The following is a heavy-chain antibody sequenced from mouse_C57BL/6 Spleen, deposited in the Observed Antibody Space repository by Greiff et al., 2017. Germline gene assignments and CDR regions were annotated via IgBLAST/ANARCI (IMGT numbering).Heavy chain of an antibody. J-gene: IGHJ4*01. V-gene: IGHV5-17*01. Sequence: EVKLQESGGGLVKPGGSLKLSCAASGFTFSDYGMHWVRQAPEKGLEWVAYISSGSSTIYYADTVQGRFTISRDNAKNTLFLLMTSLSAVDTAMYYGARRLPSYAMDYWGQGTSVTVSS. CDR3: ARRLPSYAMDY. CDR2: ISSGSSTI. CDR1: GFTFSDYG.